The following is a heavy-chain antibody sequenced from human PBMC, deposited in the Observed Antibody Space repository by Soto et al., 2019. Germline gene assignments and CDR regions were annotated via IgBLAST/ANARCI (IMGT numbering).Heavy chain of an antibody. CDR1: GASITSGSYY. J-gene: IGHJ4*02. Sequence: PSETLSLTCTVSGASITSGSYYWSWIRQHPGKGLEYIGYIYYSGTTDYNPSLKSRVSISVDTSKSQFSLKMNSVSASDTAVYYCARWGDCSGGSCYLGFDFWGQGIMVTVYS. CDR3: ARWGDCSGGSCYLGFDF. V-gene: IGHV4-31*03. D-gene: IGHD2-15*01. CDR2: IYYSGTT.